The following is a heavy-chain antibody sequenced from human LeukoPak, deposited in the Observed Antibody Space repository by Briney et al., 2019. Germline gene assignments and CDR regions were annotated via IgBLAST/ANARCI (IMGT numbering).Heavy chain of an antibody. V-gene: IGHV3-23*01. D-gene: IGHD1-26*01. CDR2: ISGSGGSP. J-gene: IGHJ4*02. CDR1: EFTFSSYA. CDR3: AKGSRGSYYGSYYDY. Sequence: PGGSLRLSCAASEFTFSSYAMSWVRQAPGKGLEWVSAISGSGGSPYYADSVKGRFTISRGNSKNTLYLQMNSLRADDTAVYYCAKGSRGSYYGSYYDYWGQGTLVAVSS.